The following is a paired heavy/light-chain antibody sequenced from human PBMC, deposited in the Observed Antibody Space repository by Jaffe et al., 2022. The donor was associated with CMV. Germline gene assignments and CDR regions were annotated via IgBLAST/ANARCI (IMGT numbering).Heavy chain of an antibody. CDR2: IIPILGIA. CDR3: ARDHRIAVAGHYYYMDV. J-gene: IGHJ6*03. D-gene: IGHD6-19*01. Sequence: QVQLVQSGAEVKKPGSSVKVSCKASGGTFSSYAISWVRQAPGQGLEWMGRIIPILGIANYAQKFQGRVTITADKSTSTAYMELSSLRSEDTAVYYCARDHRIAVAGHYYYMDVWGKGTTVTVSS. CDR1: GGTFSSYA. V-gene: IGHV1-69*09.
Light chain of an antibody. Sequence: SYELTQPPSVSVSPGQTARITCSGDALPKKYAYWYQQKSGQAPVLVIYEDSKRPSGIPERFSGSSSGTMATLTISGAQVEDEADYYCYSTDSSGNHRGVFGTGTKVTVL. V-gene: IGLV3-10*01. CDR3: YSTDSSGNHRGV. J-gene: IGLJ1*01. CDR1: ALPKKY. CDR2: EDS.